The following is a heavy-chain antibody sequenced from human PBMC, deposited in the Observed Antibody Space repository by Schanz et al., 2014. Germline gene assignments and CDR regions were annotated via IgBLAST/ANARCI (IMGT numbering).Heavy chain of an antibody. J-gene: IGHJ4*02. CDR2: INTGSGDT. V-gene: IGHV1-3*04. Sequence: QVQVVQSGAELKKPGASVKVSCKASGYTFSSHGIHWLRQAPGQRLEWMGWINTGSGDTKYSQNFQGRVTITRDTSASTAYMELSSLRSEDTAVYSCARGIGGYGANNYFDYWGQGTLVNDSS. CDR1: GYTFSSHG. D-gene: IGHD5-12*01. CDR3: ARGIGGYGANNYFDY.